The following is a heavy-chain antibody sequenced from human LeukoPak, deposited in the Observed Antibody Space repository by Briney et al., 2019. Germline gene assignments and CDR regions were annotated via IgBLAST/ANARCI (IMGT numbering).Heavy chain of an antibody. CDR3: ARSGKYCGGDCYPADYFQH. CDR2: ISSSSSYI. Sequence: GGSLRLSCAASGLTFSSYSMNWVRQAPGKGLEWVSSISSSSSYIYYADSVKGRFTISRDNAKNSLYLQMNSLRAVDTAVYYCARSGKYCGGDCYPADYFQHWGQGTLVTVSS. D-gene: IGHD2-21*02. CDR1: GLTFSSYS. V-gene: IGHV3-21*01. J-gene: IGHJ1*01.